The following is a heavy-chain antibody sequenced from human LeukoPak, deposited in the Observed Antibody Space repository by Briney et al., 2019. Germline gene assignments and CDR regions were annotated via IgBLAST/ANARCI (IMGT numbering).Heavy chain of an antibody. V-gene: IGHV3-23*01. CDR3: AKGGHYSFFDY. CDR1: GFSFSTYA. J-gene: IGHJ4*02. D-gene: IGHD4-11*01. Sequence: GGSLRLSCAASGFSFSTYAMSWVRQAPRKGLEWVSTISGDGTETFYADSVKGRFTISRDNSKNTHYLQMSSLRAEDTGIYYCAKGGHYSFFDYWGQGTLVTVSS. CDR2: ISGDGTET.